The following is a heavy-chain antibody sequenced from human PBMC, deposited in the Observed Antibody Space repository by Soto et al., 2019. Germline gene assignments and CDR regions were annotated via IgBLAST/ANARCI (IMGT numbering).Heavy chain of an antibody. V-gene: IGHV3-30*18. D-gene: IGHD7-27*01. CDR1: GFNFNSSG. Sequence: PGGSLRLSCAASGFNFNSSGMHWVRQAPGKGLEWVAVISSDGNNKYYADSVKGRFTISRDNSKNTLYLHMNSLRTEDTAVYYCAKEALGIADYWGHGTLVTVSS. CDR2: ISSDGNNK. J-gene: IGHJ4*01. CDR3: AKEALGIADY.